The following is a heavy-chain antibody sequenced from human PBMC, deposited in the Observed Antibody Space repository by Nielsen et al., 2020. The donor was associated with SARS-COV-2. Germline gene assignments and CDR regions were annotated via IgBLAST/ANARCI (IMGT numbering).Heavy chain of an antibody. J-gene: IGHJ5*02. V-gene: IGHV3-7*01. CDR2: IKQDGSEK. CDR3: ARSRRQWLVEGWFDP. CDR1: GFTFSSYW. D-gene: IGHD6-19*01. Sequence: GESLKISCAASGFTFSSYWMSWVRQAPGKGLEWVANIKQDGSEKYYVDSVKGRFTISRDNAKNSLYLQMNSLRAEDTAVYYCARSRRQWLVEGWFDPWGQGTLVTVSS.